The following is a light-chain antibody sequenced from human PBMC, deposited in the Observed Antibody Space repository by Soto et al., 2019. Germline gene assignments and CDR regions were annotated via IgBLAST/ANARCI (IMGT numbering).Light chain of an antibody. CDR3: QSYDSSLSGGDVV. CDR2: GNS. J-gene: IGLJ2*01. Sequence: QSVLTQPPSVSGAPGQRVTISCTGSSSNIGAGYDVHWYQQLPGTAPKLLIYGNSNRPSGVPDRLSGSKSGTSASLAITGLQAEDEADYYCQSYDSSLSGGDVVFGGGTKLTVL. CDR1: SSNIGAGYD. V-gene: IGLV1-40*01.